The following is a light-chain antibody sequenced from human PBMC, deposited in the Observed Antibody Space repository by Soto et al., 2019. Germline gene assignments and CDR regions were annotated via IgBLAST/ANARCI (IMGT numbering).Light chain of an antibody. V-gene: IGKV3-20*01. CDR3: QQYGSSPFT. Sequence: EIVLTQSPGTLSLSPGEIATLSCRASQRVSSIYLDWYQQKPGQAPWLLIYGASSRATGIPDRFSGSGSGTDFTLTISRLEPEDFAVYYCQQYGSSPFTFGGGTKVEIK. CDR2: GAS. J-gene: IGKJ4*01. CDR1: QRVSSIY.